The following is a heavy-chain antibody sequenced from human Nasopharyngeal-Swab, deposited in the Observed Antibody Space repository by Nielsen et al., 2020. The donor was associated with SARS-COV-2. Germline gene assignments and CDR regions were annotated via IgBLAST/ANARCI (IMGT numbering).Heavy chain of an antibody. D-gene: IGHD6-13*01. J-gene: IGHJ4*02. CDR3: ARDLSSWTFDY. Sequence: LVKASCKASGYTFTSYYMHWVRQAPGQGLEWMGIINPSGGSTSYAQKFQGRVTMTRDTSTSTVYMELSSLRSEDTAVYYCARDLSSWTFDYWGQGTLVTVSS. CDR1: GYTFTSYY. V-gene: IGHV1-46*01. CDR2: INPSGGST.